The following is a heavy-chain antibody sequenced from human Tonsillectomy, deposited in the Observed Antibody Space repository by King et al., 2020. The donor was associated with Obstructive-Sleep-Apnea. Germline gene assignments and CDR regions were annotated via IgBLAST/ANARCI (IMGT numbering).Heavy chain of an antibody. CDR1: GFSFSSYS. V-gene: IGHV3-48*04. Sequence: DVQLVESGGGLEQPGGSLRLSCAASGFSFSSYSMNCVRQPPGKGREWVSDISLRGSTIYYADSVQCRFTISRDNANHSLYLQMSSLRAEDTAVYYCARDLYEHYLDYWGRGTLVTVSS. CDR2: ISLRGSTI. D-gene: IGHD2-2*02. CDR3: ARDLYEHYLDY. J-gene: IGHJ4*02.